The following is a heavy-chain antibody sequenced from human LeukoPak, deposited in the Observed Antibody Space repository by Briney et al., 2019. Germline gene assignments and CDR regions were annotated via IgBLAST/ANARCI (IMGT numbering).Heavy chain of an antibody. Sequence: SVKVSCKASGGTFSSYAISWVRQAPGQGLEWLGGIIPIFGTANYAQEFQGRVTITTDESTSTAYMELSSLRSEDTAVYYCARPIPAASSTYDAFDIWGQGTMVTVSS. CDR1: GGTFSSYA. J-gene: IGHJ3*02. CDR2: IIPIFGTA. V-gene: IGHV1-69*05. CDR3: ARPIPAASSTYDAFDI. D-gene: IGHD2-2*01.